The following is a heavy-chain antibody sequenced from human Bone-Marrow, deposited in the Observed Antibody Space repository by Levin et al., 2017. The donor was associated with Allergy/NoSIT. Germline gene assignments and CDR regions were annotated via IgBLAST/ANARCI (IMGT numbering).Heavy chain of an antibody. V-gene: IGHV3-30*01. Sequence: GGSLRLSCAASGFNFFAYSMHWVRQAPGKGLEWVAFISYDGREKFYADSVKGRFTISRDNLNNALDLQMNSLRPEDTAVYYCAGSFPLGYCENAHSPCPGWFDPWGQGALVTVSS. D-gene: IGHD2-8*02. CDR3: AGSFPLGYCENAHSPCPGWFDP. CDR2: ISYDGREK. CDR1: GFNFFAYS. J-gene: IGHJ5*02.